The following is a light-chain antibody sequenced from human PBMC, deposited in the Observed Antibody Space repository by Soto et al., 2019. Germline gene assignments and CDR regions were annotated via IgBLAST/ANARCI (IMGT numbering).Light chain of an antibody. Sequence: QSALTQPASVSGSPGQSVTISCTGTNSDIGAYSYVSWYQQHPGKAPKLLIYDVIYRPSGLSSRFSGSKSGNTASLTISGLQAEDEADYYCCSYTRTSISVFGTGTKVTVL. V-gene: IGLV2-14*03. CDR3: CSYTRTSISV. CDR2: DVI. CDR1: NSDIGAYSY. J-gene: IGLJ1*01.